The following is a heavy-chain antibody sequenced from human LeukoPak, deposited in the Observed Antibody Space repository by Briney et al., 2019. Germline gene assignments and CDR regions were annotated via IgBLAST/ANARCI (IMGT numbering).Heavy chain of an antibody. CDR2: IIPTFGTA. CDR3: ARRPYYYDSSGYYPFDY. CDR1: GGTFSSYA. J-gene: IGHJ4*02. V-gene: IGHV1-69*06. D-gene: IGHD3-22*01. Sequence: SVKVSCKASGGTFSSYAISWVRQAPGQGLEWMGGIIPTFGTANYAQKFQGRVTITADKSTSTAYMELSSLRSEDTAVYYCARRPYYYDSSGYYPFDYWGQGTLVTVSS.